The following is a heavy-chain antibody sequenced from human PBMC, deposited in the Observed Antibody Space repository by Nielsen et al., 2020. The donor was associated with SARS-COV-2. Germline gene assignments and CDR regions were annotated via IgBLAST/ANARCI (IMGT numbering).Heavy chain of an antibody. Sequence: SETLSLTCTVSGGSISSYYWSWIRQPPGKGLEWIGYIYYSGSTNYNPSLKSRVTISVDTSKNQFSLKLSSVSAADTAVYYCARTYSSGWSHYFDYWGQGTLVTVSS. D-gene: IGHD6-19*01. CDR3: ARTYSSGWSHYFDY. V-gene: IGHV4-59*01. J-gene: IGHJ4*02. CDR2: IYYSGST. CDR1: GGSISSYY.